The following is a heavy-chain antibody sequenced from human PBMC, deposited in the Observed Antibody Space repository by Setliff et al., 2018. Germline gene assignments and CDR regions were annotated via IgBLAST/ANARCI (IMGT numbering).Heavy chain of an antibody. Sequence: PGGSLRLSCAASGFTFSSHWMAWVRQAPGKGLEWVANINHDGSEKYSVDSVKGRFTISRDTAKNSLSLQMNSLRAEDTAVYYCTRSTSGAFDYWGQGALVTVSS. J-gene: IGHJ4*02. CDR1: GFTFSSHW. V-gene: IGHV3-7*01. CDR2: INHDGSEK. CDR3: TRSTSGAFDY. D-gene: IGHD2-2*01.